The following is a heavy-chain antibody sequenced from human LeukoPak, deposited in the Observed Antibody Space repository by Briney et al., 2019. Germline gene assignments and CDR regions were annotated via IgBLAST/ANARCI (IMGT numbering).Heavy chain of an antibody. D-gene: IGHD3-9*01. CDR3: ARGDHVLRYFDWLLYYFDY. V-gene: IGHV3-33*01. CDR1: GFTFSSYG. CDR2: IWYDGSNK. Sequence: GESLRLSCAASGFTFSSYGMHWVRQAPGKGLEWVAVIWYDGSNKYYADSVKGRFTISRDNSKNTLYLQMNSLRAEDTAVYYCARGDHVLRYFDWLLYYFDYWGQGTLVTVSS. J-gene: IGHJ4*02.